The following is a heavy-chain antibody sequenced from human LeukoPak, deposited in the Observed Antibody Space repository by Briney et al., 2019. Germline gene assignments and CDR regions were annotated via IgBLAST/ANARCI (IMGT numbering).Heavy chain of an antibody. CDR1: GGSIKNSY. D-gene: IGHD2/OR15-2a*01. V-gene: IGHV4-59*01. Sequence: PSETLSLTCTVSGGSIKNSYWSWIRQSPGKGLTWIGYIYDTGTTNYNPSFKSRATISVDTSKNQVSLRVNSVTAADTAVYYCARWDSSTWAFDYWGQGTLVTVSS. J-gene: IGHJ4*02. CDR2: IYDTGTT. CDR3: ARWDSSTWAFDY.